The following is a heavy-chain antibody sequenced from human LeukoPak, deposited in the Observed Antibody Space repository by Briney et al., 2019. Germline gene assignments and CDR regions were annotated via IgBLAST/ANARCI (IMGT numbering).Heavy chain of an antibody. J-gene: IGHJ4*02. CDR1: GYTFTSYG. Sequence: GASVKVSRKASGYTFTSYGISWVGQAPGQEREWMGWISAYNGNTNYAQKLPGRVTMTTDTSTSTAYMELRSLRSDDTAVYYCARNRGWSGYYSLDYWGQGTLVTVSS. CDR3: ARNRGWSGYYSLDY. V-gene: IGHV1-18*01. CDR2: ISAYNGNT. D-gene: IGHD3-3*01.